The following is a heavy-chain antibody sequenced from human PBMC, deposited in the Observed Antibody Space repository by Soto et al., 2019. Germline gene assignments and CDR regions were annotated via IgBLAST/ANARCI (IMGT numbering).Heavy chain of an antibody. CDR3: AGGVVVPAAIPGYYYYYGMDV. V-gene: IGHV1-3*01. CDR2: INAGNGNT. D-gene: IGHD2-2*02. J-gene: IGHJ6*02. Sequence: ASVKVSCKASGYTFTSYAMHWVRQAPGQRLEWMGWINAGNGNTKYSQKFQGRVTITRDTSASTAYMELSSLRSEDTAVYYCAGGVVVPAAIPGYYYYYGMDVWGQGTTVTVSS. CDR1: GYTFTSYA.